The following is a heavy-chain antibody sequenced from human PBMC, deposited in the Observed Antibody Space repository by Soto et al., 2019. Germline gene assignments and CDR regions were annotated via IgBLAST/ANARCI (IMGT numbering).Heavy chain of an antibody. Sequence: PSETLSLTCTVSGGSVTSDSHYWGWIRQPPGKGLESIANIYFDGNTYYNPSLKSRVTISVDTSKNQFSLKLSSVTAADTAVYYCASLYSSSWYDHYYFDYWGQGTLVTVSS. J-gene: IGHJ4*02. CDR3: ASLYSSSWYDHYYFDY. CDR2: IYFDGNT. D-gene: IGHD6-13*01. CDR1: GGSVTSDSHY. V-gene: IGHV4-39*01.